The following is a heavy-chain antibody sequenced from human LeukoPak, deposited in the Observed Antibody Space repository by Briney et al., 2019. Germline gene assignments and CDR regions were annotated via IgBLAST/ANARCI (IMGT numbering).Heavy chain of an antibody. J-gene: IGHJ1*01. CDR2: IKQDGSEK. D-gene: IGHD3-3*01. CDR1: GYTFTNAW. V-gene: IGHV3-7*01. CDR3: ARDTFYDFWSGRGIEH. Sequence: GGSLRLSCAASGYTFTNAWMNWVRQAPGKGLEWVANIKQDGSEKYYVDSVKGRFTISRDSAKNSLYLQMNSLRAEDTAVYYCARDTFYDFWSGRGIEHWGQGTLVTVSS.